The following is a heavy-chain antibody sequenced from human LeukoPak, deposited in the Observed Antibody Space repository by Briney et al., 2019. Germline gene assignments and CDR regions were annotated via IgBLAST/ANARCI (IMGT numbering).Heavy chain of an antibody. CDR1: GFTFSGHA. D-gene: IGHD7-27*01. CDR3: ARDLMWGFDY. J-gene: IGHJ4*02. CDR2: IGNDGRDQ. Sequence: GGSLRLSCAASGFTFSGHAMHWVRHTPGVGLEWVAIIGNDGRDQHYSDSVKGRFTISRDNSKNTLFLQLNSLRPEDTALYLCARDLMWGFDYWGQGTLVTVSS. V-gene: IGHV3-30*02.